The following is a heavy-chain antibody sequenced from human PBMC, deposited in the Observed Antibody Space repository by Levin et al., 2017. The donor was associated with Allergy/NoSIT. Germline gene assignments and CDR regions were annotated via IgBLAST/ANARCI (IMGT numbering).Heavy chain of an antibody. CDR2: SSGGGSST. D-gene: IGHD6-19*01. V-gene: IGHV3-23*01. J-gene: IGHJ4*02. CDR1: GFTFSNYA. Sequence: GGSLRLSCAASGFTFSNYAMTWVRQAPGEGLEWVSGSSGGGSSTYYADSVKGRFTISRDNSKNTLYLQMNSLRAEDTAVYYCAKASIAVVGTVDYWGQGTLVTVSS. CDR3: AKASIAVVGTVDY.